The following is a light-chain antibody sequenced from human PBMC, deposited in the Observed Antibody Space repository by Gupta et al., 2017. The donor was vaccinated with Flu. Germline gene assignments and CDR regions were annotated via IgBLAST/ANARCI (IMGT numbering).Light chain of an antibody. V-gene: IGKV1-39*01. Sequence: DIQMTQSPSSLSASVGDGVTITCRTSQSIIIYLNWYQQKPGKAPKLLIYAASNLQSGVPSRFSGSGSGTDFTLSISRLQPEDFATYYCQQSVSPPTTFGQGTRVEI. CDR1: QSIIIY. CDR2: AAS. CDR3: QQSVSPPTT. J-gene: IGKJ1*01.